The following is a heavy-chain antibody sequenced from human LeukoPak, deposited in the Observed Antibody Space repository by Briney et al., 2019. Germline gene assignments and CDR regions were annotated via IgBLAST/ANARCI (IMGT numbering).Heavy chain of an antibody. Sequence: SETLSLTCAVYGGSFSGYYWSWIRLPPGKGLEWIGEINHSGSTNYNPSLKSRVTISVDTSKNQFSLKLSSVTAADTAVYYCARVIDFRWLLRYFDWHEDYGMDVWGQGTTVTVSS. CDR3: ARVIDFRWLLRYFDWHEDYGMDV. CDR2: INHSGST. D-gene: IGHD3-9*01. J-gene: IGHJ6*02. V-gene: IGHV4-34*01. CDR1: GGSFSGYY.